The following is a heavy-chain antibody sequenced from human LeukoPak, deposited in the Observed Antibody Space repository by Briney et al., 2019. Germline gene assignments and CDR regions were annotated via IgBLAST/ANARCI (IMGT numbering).Heavy chain of an antibody. V-gene: IGHV3-66*01. Sequence: GGSLRLSCAASGFTVSSNYMSWVRQAPGKGLEWVSVIYSGGSTYYADSVKGRFTISRDNSKNTLYLQMNSLRAEDTAVYYCARAMANDAFDIWGQGTTVTVSS. CDR2: IYSGGST. CDR3: ARAMANDAFDI. J-gene: IGHJ3*02. D-gene: IGHD5-12*01. CDR1: GFTVSSNY.